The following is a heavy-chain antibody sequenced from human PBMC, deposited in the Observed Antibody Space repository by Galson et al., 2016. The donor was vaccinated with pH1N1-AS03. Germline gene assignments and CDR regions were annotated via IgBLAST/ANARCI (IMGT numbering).Heavy chain of an antibody. D-gene: IGHD3-22*01. CDR3: ARGQFDYDSSGYYSY. Sequence: NYAQQFHGRVTIMADKSTTTAYMELSSLRSEDTAVYYCARGQFDYDSSGYYSYWGQGTLVTVSS. J-gene: IGHJ4*02. V-gene: IGHV1-69*02.